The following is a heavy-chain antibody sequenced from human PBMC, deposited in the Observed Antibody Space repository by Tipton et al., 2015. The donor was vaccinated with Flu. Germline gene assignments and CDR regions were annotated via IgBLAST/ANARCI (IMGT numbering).Heavy chain of an antibody. Sequence: TLSLTCTVSGGSISSGGYYWSWIRQHPGKGLEWIGYIYYSGSTYYNPSLKSRVTISVDTSKNQFSLKLSSVTAADTAVYYRARRPPGITMVRGESDFDYWGQGTLVTVSS. CDR3: ARRPPGITMVRGESDFDY. V-gene: IGHV4-31*03. CDR1: GGSISSGGYY. D-gene: IGHD3-10*01. J-gene: IGHJ4*02. CDR2: IYYSGST.